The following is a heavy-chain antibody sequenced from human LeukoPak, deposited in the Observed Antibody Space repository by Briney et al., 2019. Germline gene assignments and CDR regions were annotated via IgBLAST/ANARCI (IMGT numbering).Heavy chain of an antibody. Sequence: ASVKVSCKASGYTFNNYDINWVQQAPGQGLEWMGWMNPNSGNTGYAQKFQGRFTLTRETFISTAYMELSSLRSDDTAVYYCARGSTMIVVGTDYWGQGTLVTVSS. CDR3: ARGSTMIVVGTDY. V-gene: IGHV1-8*01. J-gene: IGHJ4*02. CDR1: GYTFNNYD. D-gene: IGHD3-22*01. CDR2: MNPNSGNT.